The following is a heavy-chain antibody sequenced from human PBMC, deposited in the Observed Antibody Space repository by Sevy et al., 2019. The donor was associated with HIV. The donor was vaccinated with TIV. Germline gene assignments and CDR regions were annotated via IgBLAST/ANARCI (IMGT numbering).Heavy chain of an antibody. CDR2: ISWNSGSI. CDR1: GFTFDDYA. CDR3: AKDSSSGGRGAFDI. Sequence: GGSLRLSCAASGFTFDDYAMHWVRQAPGKGLEWVSGISWNSGSIGYADSVKGRFTSSRDNAKNSLYLQMNSLRAEDMALYYCAKDSSSGGRGAFDIWGQGTMVTVSS. D-gene: IGHD6-13*01. J-gene: IGHJ3*02. V-gene: IGHV3-9*03.